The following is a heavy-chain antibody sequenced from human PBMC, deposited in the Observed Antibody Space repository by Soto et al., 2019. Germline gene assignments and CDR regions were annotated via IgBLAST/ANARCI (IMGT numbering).Heavy chain of an antibody. J-gene: IGHJ2*01. CDR2: ISANGGIT. Sequence: EVQLLESGGGLVKPGGSLRLSCAASGFTFSKYAMSWVRLAPGKGLEWVSSISANGGITDYAESVKGRFTISRDNVQNILSLQMDSLTGDDTALYFCAKDKYTDSVRKVWFFDYWGRGTLVTVSS. V-gene: IGHV3-23*01. D-gene: IGHD2-15*01. CDR3: AKDKYTDSVRKVWFFDY. CDR1: GFTFSKYA.